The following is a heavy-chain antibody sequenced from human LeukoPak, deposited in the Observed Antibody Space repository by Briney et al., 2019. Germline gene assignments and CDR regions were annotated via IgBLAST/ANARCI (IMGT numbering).Heavy chain of an antibody. J-gene: IGHJ4*02. CDR3: ARDMEWPNDY. CDR1: GYSTSSGYY. CDR2: IYHSGST. D-gene: IGHD3-3*01. V-gene: IGHV4-38-2*02. Sequence: PSETLSLTCAVSGYSTSSGYYWGWIRQPPGKGLEWIGSIYHSGSTYYNPSLKSRVTISVDTSKNQFSLKLSSVTAADTAVYYCARDMEWPNDYWGQGTLVTVSS.